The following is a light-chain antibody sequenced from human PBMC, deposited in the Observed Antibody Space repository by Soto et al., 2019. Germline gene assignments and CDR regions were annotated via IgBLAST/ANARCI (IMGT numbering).Light chain of an antibody. J-gene: IGKJ2*01. CDR3: QQYNSYSPYT. Sequence: DIQMTQSPSTLSASVGDRVTITCRASQSISSWLAWYQQKPGKAPKLLIYRASSLESGVPPRFSGSGSGTEFTLTISSLQPEDFATYYCQQYNSYSPYTFGQGTKLEIK. V-gene: IGKV1-5*03. CDR1: QSISSW. CDR2: RAS.